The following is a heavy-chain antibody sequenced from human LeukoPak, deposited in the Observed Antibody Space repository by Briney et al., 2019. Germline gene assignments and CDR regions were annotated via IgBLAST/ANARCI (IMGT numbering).Heavy chain of an antibody. J-gene: IGHJ4*02. CDR1: GITFSSYG. CDR2: ISYDGNNK. Sequence: PGRSLRLSCAASGITFSSYGMHWVRQAPGKGLEWVAVISYDGNNKCYADSVKGRFTISRDNSKNTLYLQMNSLRAEDTAVYYCARVDYGDYGFDYWGQGTLVTVSS. V-gene: IGHV3-30*03. CDR3: ARVDYGDYGFDY. D-gene: IGHD4-17*01.